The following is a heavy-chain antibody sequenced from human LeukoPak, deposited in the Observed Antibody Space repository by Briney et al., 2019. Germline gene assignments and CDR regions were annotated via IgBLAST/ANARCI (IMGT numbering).Heavy chain of an antibody. CDR3: ARPAYAEYSSSWWAY. CDR1: GGSISSYY. V-gene: IGHV4-4*07. J-gene: IGHJ4*02. D-gene: IGHD6-6*01. CDR2: IYHSGST. Sequence: SETLSLTCTVSGGSISSYYWSWIRQPAGKGLEWIGRIYHSGSTYYNPSLKSRVTISVDTSKNQFSLKLRSVTAADTAVYYCARPAYAEYSSSWWAYWGQGTLVTVSS.